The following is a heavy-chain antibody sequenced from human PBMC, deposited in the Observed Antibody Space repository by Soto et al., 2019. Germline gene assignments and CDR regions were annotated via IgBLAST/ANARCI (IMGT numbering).Heavy chain of an antibody. V-gene: IGHV1-18*01. J-gene: IGHJ6*02. Sequence: QVQLVQSGAEVRKPGASVKVSCKASGYTFSNFGLSWVRQAPGQGLEWMGWISDYNGNTHYAQKFQGRLIMTTDTSTXTXXXEXXSLTSDDTAVYFCAREGYYSGSGTYSPPRYYGMDVWGPGTTVTVSS. CDR1: GYTFSNFG. CDR3: AREGYYSGSGTYSPPRYYGMDV. CDR2: ISDYNGNT. D-gene: IGHD3-10*01.